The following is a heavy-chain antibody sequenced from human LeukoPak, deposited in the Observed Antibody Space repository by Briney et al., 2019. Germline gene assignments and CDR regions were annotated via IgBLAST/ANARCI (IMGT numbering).Heavy chain of an antibody. V-gene: IGHV1-46*01. CDR3: ARDTPLDYGDYGYYYYYMDV. CDR1: GYSFTSHY. Sequence: ASVKVSCKASGYSFTSHYMHWVRQAPGQGLEWLGLINPSGSSTLYAQKFQGRVTMTRDMSTTTDYMELSSLRSEDTALYYCARDTPLDYGDYGYYYYYMDVWGKGTTVTVSS. CDR2: INPSGSST. D-gene: IGHD4-17*01. J-gene: IGHJ6*03.